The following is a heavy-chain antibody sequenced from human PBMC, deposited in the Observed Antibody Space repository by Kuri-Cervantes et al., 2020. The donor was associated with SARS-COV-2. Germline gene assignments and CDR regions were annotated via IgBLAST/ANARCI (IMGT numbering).Heavy chain of an antibody. J-gene: IGHJ6*02. CDR1: GGSFSGYY. Sequence: SETLSLTCAVYGGSFSGYYWSWIRQPPGKGLEWIGEINHSGSTNYNPSLKSRVTISVDTSKNQFSLKLSSVTAADTAVYYCARDLIAAAGQYYYYGMDVWGQGTTVTVSS. CDR3: ARDLIAAAGQYYYYGMDV. CDR2: INHSGST. V-gene: IGHV4-34*01. D-gene: IGHD6-13*01.